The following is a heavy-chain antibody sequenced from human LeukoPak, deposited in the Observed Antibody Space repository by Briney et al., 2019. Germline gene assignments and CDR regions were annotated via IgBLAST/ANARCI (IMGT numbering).Heavy chain of an antibody. D-gene: IGHD1-26*01. Sequence: GGSLRLSCAASGFTVSSNYMSWVRQAPGKGLEWVSIIYSGGSTFYADSVKGRFTISRDNSKNTLYLQMNSLRAEDTAVYYCARGGSYLSTFDIWGQGTMVTVSS. V-gene: IGHV3-53*01. CDR3: ARGGSYLSTFDI. CDR1: GFTVSSNY. J-gene: IGHJ3*02. CDR2: IYSGGST.